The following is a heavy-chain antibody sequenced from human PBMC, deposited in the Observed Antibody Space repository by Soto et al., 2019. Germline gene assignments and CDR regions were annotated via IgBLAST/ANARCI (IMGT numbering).Heavy chain of an antibody. V-gene: IGHV2-5*02. CDR2: IYWDDDQ. CDR3: AHRTGYGALFDY. Sequence: QITLKESGPTLVKPTQTLTLTCTFSGFSLNTNGVSGGWVRQPPGRALEWLALIYWDDDQHYSPSLKSRLTITKDTSKNQVVLTMTNMDPVDTATYYCAHRTGYGALFDYWGQGTLVTVSS. J-gene: IGHJ4*02. D-gene: IGHD4-17*01. CDR1: GFSLNTNGVS.